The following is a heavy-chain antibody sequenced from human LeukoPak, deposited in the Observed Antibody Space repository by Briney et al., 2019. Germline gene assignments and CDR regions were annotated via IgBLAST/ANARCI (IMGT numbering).Heavy chain of an antibody. Sequence: ASVKVSCKASGGTFSSYAISWVRQAPGQGLEWMGGIIPIFGTANYAQKFQGRVTITADESTSTAYMELSSLRSEDTAVYYCARDKIPTGDAFDIRGQGTMVTVSS. J-gene: IGHJ3*02. D-gene: IGHD1-14*01. V-gene: IGHV1-69*13. CDR3: ARDKIPTGDAFDI. CDR2: IIPIFGTA. CDR1: GGTFSSYA.